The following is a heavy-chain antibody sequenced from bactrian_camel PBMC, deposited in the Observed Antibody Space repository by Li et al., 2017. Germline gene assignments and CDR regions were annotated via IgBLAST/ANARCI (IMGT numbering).Heavy chain of an antibody. D-gene: IGHD2*01. J-gene: IGHJ4*01. Sequence: HVQLVESGGGSVQAGGSLRLSCAFDAYTPANVRMAWFRQAPGKEREGVASLASDGSSIYANSLKGRFSISKDNARNWLDLQMDSLEPGDTARYYCAADRRSHGPPSLRPGDYSVWGQGTQVTVS. CDR3: AADRRSHGPPSLRPGDYSV. CDR1: AYTPANVR. V-gene: IGHV3S53*01. CDR2: LASDGSS.